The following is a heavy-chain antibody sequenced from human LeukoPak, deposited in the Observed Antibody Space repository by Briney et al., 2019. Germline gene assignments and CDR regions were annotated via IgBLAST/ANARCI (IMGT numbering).Heavy chain of an antibody. CDR3: ARRSGWYTYNWFDP. J-gene: IGHJ5*02. V-gene: IGHV4-34*01. D-gene: IGHD6-19*01. CDR2: INHSGST. CDR1: GGSFSGYY. Sequence: PSETLSLTCAVYGGSFSGYYWSWIRQPPGKGLEWIGEINHSGSTNYNPSLKSRVTISVDTSKNQFSLKLSSVTAADTAVYYCARRSGWYTYNWFDPWGQGTLVTVSS.